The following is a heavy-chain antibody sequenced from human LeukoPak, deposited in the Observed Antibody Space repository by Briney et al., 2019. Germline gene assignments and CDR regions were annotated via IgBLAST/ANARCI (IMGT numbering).Heavy chain of an antibody. CDR1: GAYIGNDNW. V-gene: IGHV4-4*02. J-gene: IGHJ5*02. CDR3: AETKGNWFDP. CDR2: IDRRGTT. D-gene: IGHD2-8*01. Sequence: QASETLSLTCAVSGAYIGNDNWWTWVRQSRGKGLEWMGEIDRRGTTNYNPSLESRVTISIDKSNNKFSLRLTSVTAADTAVYYCAETKGNWFDPWGQGTLVTVSS.